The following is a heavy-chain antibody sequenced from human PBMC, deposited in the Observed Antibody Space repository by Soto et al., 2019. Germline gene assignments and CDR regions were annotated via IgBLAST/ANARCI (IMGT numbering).Heavy chain of an antibody. Sequence: GGSLRLSCVASGFTFSSYEMNWVRQAPGKGLEWVSYIRSTGSPIYYADSVKGRFTISRDNAKNSLYLEMNSLRAEDTAIYYCATKIIGATYFGSWGQGTLVTVSS. CDR3: ATKIIGATYFGS. CDR2: IRSTGSPI. D-gene: IGHD1-26*01. V-gene: IGHV3-48*03. J-gene: IGHJ4*02. CDR1: GFTFSSYE.